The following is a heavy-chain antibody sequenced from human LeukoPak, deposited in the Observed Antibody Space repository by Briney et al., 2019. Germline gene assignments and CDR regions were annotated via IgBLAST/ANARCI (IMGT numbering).Heavy chain of an antibody. CDR3: ARAKHDYHDSSGPFDY. D-gene: IGHD3-22*01. Sequence: ASVKVSCKASGYTFTGYYMHWVRQAPGQGLEWMGWINPNSGGTNYAQKFQGRVTMTRDTSISTAYMELSRLRSDDTAVYYCARAKHDYHDSSGPFDYWGQGTLVTVSS. V-gene: IGHV1-2*02. J-gene: IGHJ4*02. CDR1: GYTFTGYY. CDR2: INPNSGGT.